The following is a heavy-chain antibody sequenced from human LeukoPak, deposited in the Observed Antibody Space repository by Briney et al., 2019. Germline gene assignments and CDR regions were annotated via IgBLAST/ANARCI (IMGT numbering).Heavy chain of an antibody. CDR1: GGSISSSNW. Sequence: SETLSLTCAVSGGSISSSNWWRGVRQPPGKGLEGIGEIYHSGSTNYNPSLKSRVTISVDKSKTQFSLKLSSVTAADTAVYYCARYSYGDYGGIDYWGQGTLVTVSS. J-gene: IGHJ4*02. V-gene: IGHV4-4*02. CDR2: IYHSGST. D-gene: IGHD4-17*01. CDR3: ARYSYGDYGGIDY.